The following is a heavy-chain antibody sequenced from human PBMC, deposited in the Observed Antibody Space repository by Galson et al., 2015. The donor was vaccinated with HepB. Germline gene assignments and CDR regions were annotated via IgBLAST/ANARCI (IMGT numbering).Heavy chain of an antibody. D-gene: IGHD6-19*01. Sequence: PALVKPTQTLTLTCTFSGFSLSTSGMCVSWIRQPPGKALEWLARIDWDDDKYYSTSLKTRLTISKDTSKNQVVLTMTNMDPVDTATYYCARTPAYSSGADAFDIWGQGTMVTVSS. CDR3: ARTPAYSSGADAFDI. CDR2: IDWDDDK. V-gene: IGHV2-70*11. CDR1: GFSLSTSGMC. J-gene: IGHJ3*02.